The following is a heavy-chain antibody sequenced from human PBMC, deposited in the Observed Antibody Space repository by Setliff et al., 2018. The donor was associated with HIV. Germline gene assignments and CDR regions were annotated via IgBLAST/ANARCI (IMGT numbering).Heavy chain of an antibody. D-gene: IGHD3-3*01. CDR1: GGTFSSYA. CDR2: IIPIFGTA. V-gene: IGHV1-69*13. CDR3: ARGEKRFLEWLPLDYYYYYYMDV. Sequence: SVKVSCKASGGTFSSYAISWVRQAPGQGLEWMGGIIPIFGTANYAQKFQGRLTITAEESTSTAYMELSSLRSEDTAVYYCARGEKRFLEWLPLDYYYYYYMDVWGKGITVTVSS. J-gene: IGHJ6*03.